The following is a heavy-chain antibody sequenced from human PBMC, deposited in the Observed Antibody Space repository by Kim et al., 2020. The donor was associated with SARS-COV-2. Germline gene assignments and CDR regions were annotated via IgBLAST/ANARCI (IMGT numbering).Heavy chain of an antibody. CDR1: GWPFSGYY. Sequence: SETLSLTCGVSGWPFSGYYWTWIRQPPGKGLECIGEINHLGSTNYNPSLKSRVTMTADTSKNQFSLQLSSGTAADTAIYYCAREREWVQWGQRTLVTVSS. CDR2: INHLGST. CDR3: AREREWVQ. V-gene: IGHV4-34*01. J-gene: IGHJ4*02. D-gene: IGHD3-3*01.